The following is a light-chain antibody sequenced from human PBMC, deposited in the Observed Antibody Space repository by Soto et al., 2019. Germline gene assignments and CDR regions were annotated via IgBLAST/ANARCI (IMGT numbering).Light chain of an antibody. J-gene: IGKJ4*01. CDR2: AAS. CDR1: KSISSY. CDR3: QQSYSTPLT. V-gene: IGKV1-39*01. Sequence: DIQMTQSPSSLSASVGDRVTITCRASKSISSYLNWYQQKPGKAPKLLIYAASSLQSGVPSRFSGSGSGTDFTLTISSLQPEDFATYYCQQSYSTPLTLGGGTKVDIK.